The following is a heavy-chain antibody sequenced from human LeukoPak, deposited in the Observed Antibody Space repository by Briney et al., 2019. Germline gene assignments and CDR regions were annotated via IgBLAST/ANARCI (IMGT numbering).Heavy chain of an antibody. Sequence: GSLRLSCAASGFTFSSYGMHWVRQAPGKGLEWVAVISYDGSNKYYADSVKGRFTISRDNSKNTLYLQMNSLRAEDTAVYYCAKDVSALSHYYGMDVWGQGTTVTVSS. V-gene: IGHV3-30*18. CDR1: GFTFSSYG. CDR2: ISYDGSNK. D-gene: IGHD2/OR15-2a*01. J-gene: IGHJ6*02. CDR3: AKDVSALSHYYGMDV.